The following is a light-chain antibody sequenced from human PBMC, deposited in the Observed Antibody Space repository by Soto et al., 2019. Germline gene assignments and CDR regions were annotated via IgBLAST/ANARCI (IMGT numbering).Light chain of an antibody. CDR2: ATS. J-gene: IGKJ4*01. CDR1: QNIDNY. Sequence: DIQMTQSPSSLSASVEDRVTITCRASQNIDNYLNWYQHKPGKAPKLLIYATSTLQSGVPSRFSGSGSGTEFTLTISSLQPEDFATCFCQESYTGPAVSFGGGTKVDIK. V-gene: IGKV1-39*01. CDR3: QESYTGPAVS.